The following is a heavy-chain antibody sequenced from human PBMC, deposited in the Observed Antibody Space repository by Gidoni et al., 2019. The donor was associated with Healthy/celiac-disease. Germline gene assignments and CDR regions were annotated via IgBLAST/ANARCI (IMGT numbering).Heavy chain of an antibody. V-gene: IGHV3-23*01. D-gene: IGHD1-1*01. J-gene: IGHJ4*02. Sequence: EVQLLESGGGLVQPGGSLRLSCAASGFTFSSYAMSWVRKAPGKGLGWVSAISGSGGSTYYADSVKGRFTISRDKSKNTLYLQMNSLRAEDTAVYYCAKGHRSGTSFLLNDYWGQGTLVTVSS. CDR2: ISGSGGST. CDR1: GFTFSSYA. CDR3: AKGHRSGTSFLLNDY.